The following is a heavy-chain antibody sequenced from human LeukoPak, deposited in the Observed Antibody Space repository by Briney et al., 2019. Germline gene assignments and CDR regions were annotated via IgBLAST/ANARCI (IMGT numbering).Heavy chain of an antibody. V-gene: IGHV3-7*01. D-gene: IGHD1-14*01. Sequence: GGSLRLSCAASGFTFSSYWMSWVRQAPGKGLEWVANIKQDGSEKYYVDSVKGRFTISRDNAKNSLYLQMNSLRAEDTAVYYCAREYRRRLPMCYMDVWGKGTTVTVSS. J-gene: IGHJ6*03. CDR1: GFTFSSYW. CDR2: IKQDGSEK. CDR3: AREYRRRLPMCYMDV.